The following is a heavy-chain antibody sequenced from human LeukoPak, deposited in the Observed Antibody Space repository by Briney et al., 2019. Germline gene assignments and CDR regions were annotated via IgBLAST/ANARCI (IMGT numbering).Heavy chain of an antibody. J-gene: IGHJ4*02. D-gene: IGHD3-22*01. V-gene: IGHV4-34*01. CDR1: GGSFSGFY. CDR2: INHSGST. Sequence: SETLSLTCSVYGGSFSGFYWNWIRQPPGKGLEWIGEINHSGSTNYNPSLKSRVTISVDTSKDQFSLKLSSVTAADTAVYYCARGYRGGYLWLEIDYWGQGTLVTVSS. CDR3: ARGYRGGYLWLEIDY.